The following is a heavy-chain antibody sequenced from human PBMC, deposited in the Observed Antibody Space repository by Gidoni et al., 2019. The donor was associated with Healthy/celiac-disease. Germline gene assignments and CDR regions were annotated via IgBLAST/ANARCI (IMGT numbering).Heavy chain of an antibody. J-gene: IGHJ5*02. V-gene: IGHV4-61*02. CDR1: GGSISSGSYY. CDR3: ARVEWELPQLFDP. Sequence: QVQLQESGPGLVKPSQTLSLTCTVSGGSISSGSYYWSWIRQPAGKGLEWIGRIYTSGSTNYNPSLKSRVTISVDTSKNQFSLKLSSVTAADTAVYYCARVEWELPQLFDPWGQGTLVTVSS. D-gene: IGHD1-26*01. CDR2: IYTSGST.